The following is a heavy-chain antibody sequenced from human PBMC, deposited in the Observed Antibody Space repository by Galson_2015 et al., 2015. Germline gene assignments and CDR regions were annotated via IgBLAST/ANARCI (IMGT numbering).Heavy chain of an antibody. CDR1: GVSFSSYS. CDR3: ARESGGDRWRFDY. CDR2: ISSSSSYI. J-gene: IGHJ4*02. D-gene: IGHD2-21*01. V-gene: IGHV3-21*01. Sequence: SLRLSCAASGVSFSSYSMHWVRQAPGKGLEWVSAISSSSSYIYYADSVKGRFTISRDNAKNSLYMQMNSLRAEDAAVYYCARESGGDRWRFDYWGQGTLVTVSS.